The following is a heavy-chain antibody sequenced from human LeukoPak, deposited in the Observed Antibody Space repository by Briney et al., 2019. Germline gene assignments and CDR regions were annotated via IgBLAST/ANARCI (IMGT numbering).Heavy chain of an antibody. Sequence: ASVKVSCKASGYTFTSYYMHWVRQAPGQGLEWMGIINPSGGSTSYAQKFQGRVTMTRDTSTSTVYMELSSLRSEDTAAYYCAMARLGRDAFDIWGQGTMVTVSS. CDR2: INPSGGST. V-gene: IGHV1-46*01. CDR3: AMARLGRDAFDI. CDR1: GYTFTSYY. J-gene: IGHJ3*02. D-gene: IGHD3-10*01.